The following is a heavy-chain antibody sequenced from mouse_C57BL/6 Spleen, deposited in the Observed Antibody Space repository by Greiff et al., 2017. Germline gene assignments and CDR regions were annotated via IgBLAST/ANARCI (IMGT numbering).Heavy chain of an antibody. CDR1: GYTFTSSW. Sequence: QVQLQQPGAELVRPGSSVKLSCKASGYTFTSSWMDWVKQRPGPGLEWIGNIYPSDSETHYNQKFKDKATLTVDKSSSTAYMQLSSLTSEDSAVYYCARRGSSGYAMDYWGQGTSVTVSS. CDR2: IYPSDSET. J-gene: IGHJ4*01. CDR3: ARRGSSGYAMDY. D-gene: IGHD3-2*02. V-gene: IGHV1-61*01.